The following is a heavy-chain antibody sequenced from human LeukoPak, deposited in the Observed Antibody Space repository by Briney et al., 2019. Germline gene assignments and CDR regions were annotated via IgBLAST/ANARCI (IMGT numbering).Heavy chain of an antibody. CDR1: GYTLTELS. J-gene: IGHJ4*02. CDR3: ATDVLSGYYSQD. D-gene: IGHD3-3*01. Sequence: ASVKVSCKVSGYTLTELSMHWVRQAPGKGHEWMGGFDPEDGETIYAQKFQGRVTMTEDTSTDTAYMELSSLRSEDTAVYYCATDVLSGYYSQDWGQGTLVTVSS. CDR2: FDPEDGET. V-gene: IGHV1-24*01.